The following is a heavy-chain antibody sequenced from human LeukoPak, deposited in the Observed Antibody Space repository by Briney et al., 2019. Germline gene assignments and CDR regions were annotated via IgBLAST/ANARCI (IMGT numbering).Heavy chain of an antibody. CDR1: GGSISSYD. V-gene: IGHV4-4*07. D-gene: IGHD6-13*01. J-gene: IGHJ2*01. CDR2: IYTRGST. CDR3: ARLSSSWYQDWYFDL. Sequence: SETLSLTCTVSGGSISSYDWSWTRQPAGKGLEWIGRIYTRGSTNYNPSLKSRVSMSVDTSKKQFSLKLGSVTAADTAVYYCARLSSSWYQDWYFDLWGRGTLVTVSS.